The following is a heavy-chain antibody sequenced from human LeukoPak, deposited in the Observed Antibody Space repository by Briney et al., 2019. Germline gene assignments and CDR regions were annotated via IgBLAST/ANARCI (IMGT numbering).Heavy chain of an antibody. CDR2: VSGDGSIT. D-gene: IGHD3-16*01. J-gene: IGHJ4*02. Sequence: GGSLRLSCAASGFTYSSNWMHWVPQAPGKGLVWVSRVSGDGSITYYADSVKGRFTMSRDNAKNTLYLQINSLRVEDTAVYYCARQNYGNPDYWGQGTLVTVSS. V-gene: IGHV3-74*01. CDR3: ARQNYGNPDY. CDR1: GFTYSSNW.